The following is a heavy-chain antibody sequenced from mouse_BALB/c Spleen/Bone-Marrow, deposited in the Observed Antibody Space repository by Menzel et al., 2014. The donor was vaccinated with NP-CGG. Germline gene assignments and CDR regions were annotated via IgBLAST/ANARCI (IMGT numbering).Heavy chain of an antibody. CDR2: IFPGDVDT. D-gene: IGHD1-1*02. J-gene: IGHJ1*01. CDR3: AREVGRGGYFDV. Sequence: VQVVESGPELVMPGTSVKISCKASGYTFXNYYIHWLKQRPGQGLEWIGWIFPGDVDTNYNEKFKGKATLTADESSSTAYMQLSSLTSEDSAVYFCAREVGRGGYFDVWGAGTTVTVSS. CDR1: GYTFXNYY. V-gene: IGHV1S56*01.